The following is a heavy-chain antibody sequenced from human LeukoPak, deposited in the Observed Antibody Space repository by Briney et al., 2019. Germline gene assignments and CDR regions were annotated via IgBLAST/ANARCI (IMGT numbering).Heavy chain of an antibody. V-gene: IGHV1-2*02. CDR2: INPNSGGT. D-gene: IGHD2-15*01. Sequence: ASVKVSCKASGYTFTGHYMHWVRQAPGQGLEWMGWINPNSGGTNYAQKFQGRVTMTRDTSISTAYMELSRLRSDDTAVYYCARDSYYCSGGSCYVFFPGYFQHWGQGTLVTVSS. CDR3: ARDSYYCSGGSCYVFFPGYFQH. CDR1: GYTFTGHY. J-gene: IGHJ1*01.